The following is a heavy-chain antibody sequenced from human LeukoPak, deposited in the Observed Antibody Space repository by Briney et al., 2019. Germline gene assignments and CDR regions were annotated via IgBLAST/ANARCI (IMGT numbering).Heavy chain of an antibody. J-gene: IGHJ4*02. CDR3: ARDRPIFILGTDFDY. CDR2: IQPNTGAT. Sequence: ASVKVSCKASGYTFTGYFMHWVRRAPGQGLEWMGWIQPNTGATDYAQKFLGRVTMTRDTSISTAYMELNSLTSDDTAVYYCARDRPIFILGTDFDYWGQGTLVIVSS. CDR1: GYTFTGYF. V-gene: IGHV1-2*02. D-gene: IGHD3-9*01.